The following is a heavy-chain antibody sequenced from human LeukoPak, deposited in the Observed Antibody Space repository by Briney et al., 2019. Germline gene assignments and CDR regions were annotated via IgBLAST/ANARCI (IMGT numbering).Heavy chain of an antibody. CDR1: GGTFSSYA. D-gene: IGHD3-10*01. Sequence: SVKVSCKASGGTFSSYAISWVRQAPGQGLEWMGGIIPIFGTANYAQKFPGRVTITTYESTSTAYMELSSMRSEDTAVYYCAREAWFGELSYFDYWGQGTLVTVSS. CDR2: IIPIFGTA. V-gene: IGHV1-69*05. CDR3: AREAWFGELSYFDY. J-gene: IGHJ4*02.